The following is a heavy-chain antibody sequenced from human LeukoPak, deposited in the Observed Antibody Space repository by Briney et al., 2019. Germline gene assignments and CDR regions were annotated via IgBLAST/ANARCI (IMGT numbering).Heavy chain of an antibody. J-gene: IGHJ4*02. V-gene: IGHV3-48*03. CDR1: GFTFSSYE. Sequence: PGXSLRLSCAASGFTFSSYEMNWVRQAPGKGLEWVSYISSSGSTIYYADSVKGRFTISRDNAKNSLYLQMNSLRAEDTAVYYCARCGYYDSSGYYPLYFDYWGQGTLVTVSS. CDR2: ISSSGSTI. CDR3: ARCGYYDSSGYYPLYFDY. D-gene: IGHD3-22*01.